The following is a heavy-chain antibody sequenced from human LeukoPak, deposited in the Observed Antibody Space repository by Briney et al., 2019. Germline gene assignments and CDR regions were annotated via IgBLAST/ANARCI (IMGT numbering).Heavy chain of an antibody. CDR3: AKSSGPTVTTGVWWFDP. J-gene: IGHJ5*02. CDR1: GSSFSSYG. V-gene: IGHV3-30*18. D-gene: IGHD4-17*01. Sequence: GGSLRLSCADSGSSFSSYGMHWVRQAPGKGLDWVAVISDNGSNKYYTDSVKGRFTISRDNSKNTLYLQMDSLRPEDTAVYYCAKSSGPTVTTGVWWFDPWGQGTLVTVSS. CDR2: ISDNGSNK.